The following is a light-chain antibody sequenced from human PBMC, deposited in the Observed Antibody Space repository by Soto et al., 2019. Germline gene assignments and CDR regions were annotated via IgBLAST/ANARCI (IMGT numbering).Light chain of an antibody. CDR1: QSVSNNY. V-gene: IGKV3-11*01. CDR3: QQRGKWPLT. J-gene: IGKJ5*01. CDR2: DAS. Sequence: EILLTKYPGNMSLYPGERATLSCRASQSVSNNYLAWYQQKPGQPPRLLIYDASNRATGIPARFSGSGSGTDFTLTISSLAPEDFAVYYCQQRGKWPLTFGQGTRLEIK.